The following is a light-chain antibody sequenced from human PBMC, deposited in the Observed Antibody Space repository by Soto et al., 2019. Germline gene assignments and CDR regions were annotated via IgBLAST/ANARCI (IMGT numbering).Light chain of an antibody. CDR1: QSISSW. CDR2: KAS. V-gene: IGKV1-5*03. J-gene: IGKJ3*01. CDR3: QQYISYPFT. Sequence: DIPMTQSPSTLSASVGDRVTITCRASQSISSWLAWYQQKPGKAPKLLIYKASSLESGVPSRFSGSGSGTEFTLTISSLQPDDFATYYCQQYISYPFTFGPGTKVDIK.